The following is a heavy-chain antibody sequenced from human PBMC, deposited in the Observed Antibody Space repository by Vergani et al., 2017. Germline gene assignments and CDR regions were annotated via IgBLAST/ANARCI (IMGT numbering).Heavy chain of an antibody. J-gene: IGHJ5*02. D-gene: IGHD6-13*01. CDR1: GFTFNSYG. CDR2: IRSDESRR. V-gene: IGHV3-30*02. CDR3: AKDLGQQLVRGYNWFDP. Sequence: QVQLVESGGGVVQPGGSLRLSCAASGFTFNSYGMHWVRQAPGKGLEWVASIRSDESRRYYGDSMEGPFTISRDNSKNTLYLQMNSLRAEDTAVYYCAKDLGQQLVRGYNWFDPWGQGTLVTVSS.